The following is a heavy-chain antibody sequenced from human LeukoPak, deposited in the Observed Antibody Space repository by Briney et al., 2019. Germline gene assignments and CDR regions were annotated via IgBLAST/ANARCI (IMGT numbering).Heavy chain of an antibody. Sequence: GGSLRLSCAASGFTFSSYSMNWVRQAPGKGLEWVSSISSSSSYIYYADSVKGRFTISRDNAKNSLYLQMNSLRAEDTAVYYCASTVVPAAKVDYWGQGTLVTVSS. CDR2: ISSSSSYI. D-gene: IGHD2-2*01. CDR1: GFTFSSYS. J-gene: IGHJ4*02. CDR3: ASTVVPAAKVDY. V-gene: IGHV3-21*01.